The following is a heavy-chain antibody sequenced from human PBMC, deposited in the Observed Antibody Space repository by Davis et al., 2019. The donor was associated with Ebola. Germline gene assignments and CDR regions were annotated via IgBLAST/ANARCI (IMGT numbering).Heavy chain of an antibody. Sequence: GESLKISCVASGFTFSSYSMNWVRQAPGKGLEWVSFISSSSNYIYYADSVKGRFTVSRDNAKNSLYLQMNSLRDEDTAVYYCARVRGVYYRFDFWGQGTLVTVSS. J-gene: IGHJ4*02. CDR2: ISSSSNYI. CDR3: ARVRGVYYRFDF. D-gene: IGHD3-3*01. V-gene: IGHV3-21*01. CDR1: GFTFSSYS.